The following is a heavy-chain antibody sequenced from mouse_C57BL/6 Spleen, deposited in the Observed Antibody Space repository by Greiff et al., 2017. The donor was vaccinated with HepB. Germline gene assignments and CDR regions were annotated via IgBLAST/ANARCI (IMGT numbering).Heavy chain of an antibody. CDR1: GYAFSSYW. V-gene: IGHV1-80*01. D-gene: IGHD1-1*01. CDR2: IYPGDGDT. CDR3: ARRGSSYWYFDV. J-gene: IGHJ1*03. Sequence: VQLQQSGAELVKPGASVKISCKASGYAFSSYWMNWVKQRPGKGLEWIGQIYPGDGDTNYNGKFKGNATLTADKSSSTAYMQLSSLTSEDSAVYFCARRGSSYWYFDVWGTGTTVTVSS.